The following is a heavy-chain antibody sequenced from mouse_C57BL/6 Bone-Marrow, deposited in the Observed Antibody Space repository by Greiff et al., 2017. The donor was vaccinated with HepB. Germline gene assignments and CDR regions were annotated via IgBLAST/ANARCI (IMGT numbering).Heavy chain of an antibody. Sequence: VQPQQSGAELVKPGASVKLSCTASGFNIKDYYMHWVKQRTEQGLEWIGRIDPEDGDTKFAPKFQGKATITADTSSNTAYLQLSSLTSEETAVYYCARERAYYYGSSYWGFDVWGTGTTVTVSS. J-gene: IGHJ1*03. D-gene: IGHD1-1*01. V-gene: IGHV14-2*01. CDR1: GFNIKDYY. CDR3: ARERAYYYGSSYWGFDV. CDR2: IDPEDGDT.